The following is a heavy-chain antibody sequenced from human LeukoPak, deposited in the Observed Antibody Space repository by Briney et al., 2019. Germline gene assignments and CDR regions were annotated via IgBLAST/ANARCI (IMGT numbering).Heavy chain of an antibody. Sequence: GGSLRLSCAASGFTVSSSPINWVRQAPGRGLEWVSVIYSGGNTFYADSVKGRFTISRHNSENTLYLQMNSLSADDAAVYYCVRLMGGGWFDPWGQGTLVTVSS. CDR3: VRLMGGGWFDP. D-gene: IGHD2-8*01. CDR2: IYSGGNT. V-gene: IGHV3-53*04. J-gene: IGHJ5*02. CDR1: GFTVSSSP.